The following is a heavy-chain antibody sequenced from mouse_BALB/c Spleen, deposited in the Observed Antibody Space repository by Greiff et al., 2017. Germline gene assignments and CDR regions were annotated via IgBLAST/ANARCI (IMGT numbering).Heavy chain of an antibody. D-gene: IGHD2-3*01. CDR2: INPSNGRT. CDR3: ARSRPYEGFAY. Sequence: QVQLQQPGAELVKPGASVKLSCKASGYTFTSYWMHWVKQRPGQGLEWIGEINPSNGRTNYNEKFKSKATLTVDKSSSTAYMQLSSLTSEDSAVYYCARSRPYEGFAYWGQGTLVTVSA. V-gene: IGHV1S81*02. CDR1: GYTFTSYW. J-gene: IGHJ3*01.